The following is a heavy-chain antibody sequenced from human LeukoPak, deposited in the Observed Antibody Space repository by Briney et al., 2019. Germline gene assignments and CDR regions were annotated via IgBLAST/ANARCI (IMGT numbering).Heavy chain of an antibody. J-gene: IGHJ5*02. CDR1: GGSTSSYY. CDR2: IYYSGST. V-gene: IGHV4-59*01. D-gene: IGHD3-3*01. CDR3: ARGLNDFWSGSFRFDP. Sequence: PSETLSLTCTVSGGSTSSYYWSWIRQPPGKGLEWIGYIYYSGSTNYNPSLKSRVTISVDTSKNQFSLKLSSVTAADTAVYYCARGLNDFWSGSFRFDPWGQGTLVTVSS.